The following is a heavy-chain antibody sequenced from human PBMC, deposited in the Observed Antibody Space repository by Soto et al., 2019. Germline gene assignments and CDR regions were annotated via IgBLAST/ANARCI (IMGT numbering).Heavy chain of an antibody. J-gene: IGHJ4*02. CDR3: ARTLNGNNVDY. Sequence: QVQLVQSGAEVKKPGASVKVSCKASGYTFTSYDINWVRQATGQGLEWMGWMNPNSGNTGYAQKFQGRVTMTRNTSLSPAYMALSSLRSQATAGYYCARTLNGNNVDYCGKGTLVTVSA. V-gene: IGHV1-8*01. CDR1: GYTFTSYD. D-gene: IGHD1-1*01. CDR2: MNPNSGNT.